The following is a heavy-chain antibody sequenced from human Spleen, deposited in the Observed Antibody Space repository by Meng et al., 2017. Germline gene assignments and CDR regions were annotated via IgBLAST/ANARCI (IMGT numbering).Heavy chain of an antibody. CDR2: LNRYETTI. CDR3: VRDFGGESDL. J-gene: IGHJ5*02. V-gene: IGHV3-74*01. Sequence: EVQLVESGGGLVQPGGSLRLSCVASGFNLSSYWMHWVRQTPGKGLVWVSRLNRYETTISHAGTVMGRFTISRDVATNTLFLQMNSLSAEDTALYYCVRDFGGESDLWGQGTLVTVSS. CDR1: GFNLSSYW. D-gene: IGHD3-10*01.